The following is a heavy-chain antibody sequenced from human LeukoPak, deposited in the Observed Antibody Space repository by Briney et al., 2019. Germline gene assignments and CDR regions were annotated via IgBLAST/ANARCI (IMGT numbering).Heavy chain of an antibody. CDR3: ARDGFGTGSN. J-gene: IGHJ4*02. D-gene: IGHD3-16*01. CDR1: GLTFSNYW. Sequence: GGSLRLSCAASGLTFSNYWMDWVRQAPGKGLEWVANIKQDGSEKNYVDSVKGRFIISRDNAKNSLYLQMNTLRPDDTAVYYCARDGFGTGSNWGQGTLVTVSS. V-gene: IGHV3-7*03. CDR2: IKQDGSEK.